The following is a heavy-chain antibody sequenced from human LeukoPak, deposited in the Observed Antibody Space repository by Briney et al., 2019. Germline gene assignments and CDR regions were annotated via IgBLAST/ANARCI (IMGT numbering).Heavy chain of an antibody. CDR1: GFTFSSYW. D-gene: IGHD6-25*01. Sequence: PGGSLRLSCAASGFTFSSYWMHWVRQAPGKGLVWVSGINTDGRSTSYADSVKGRFTISRDNAKNTLYLQMNSLRAEDTAVYYCARDVAAFDYWGQGTLVTVSS. V-gene: IGHV3-74*01. J-gene: IGHJ4*02. CDR3: ARDVAAFDY. CDR2: INTDGRST.